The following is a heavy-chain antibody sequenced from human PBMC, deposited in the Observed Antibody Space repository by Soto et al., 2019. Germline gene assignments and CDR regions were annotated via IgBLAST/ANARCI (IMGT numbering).Heavy chain of an antibody. CDR3: ARDRLIAVTGLLRN. Sequence: QVQLVQSGAEVKKPGASVKVSCKTSGYPFTSYGINWVRQAPGQGPEWMGWISAYDDKTIYSQKFQGRVTLTADTSTTTACMELRGLRFDDTAVYYCARDRLIAVTGLLRNWGQGTLVTVSS. V-gene: IGHV1-18*01. D-gene: IGHD6-19*01. J-gene: IGHJ4*02. CDR2: ISAYDDKT. CDR1: GYPFTSYG.